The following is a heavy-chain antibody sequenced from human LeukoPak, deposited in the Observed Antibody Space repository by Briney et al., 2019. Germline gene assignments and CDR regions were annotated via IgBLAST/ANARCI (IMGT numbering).Heavy chain of an antibody. D-gene: IGHD3-10*01. CDR2: IFYDGNNK. Sequence: GRSLRLSCAASGFTFSSDGMHWVRQAPGKGLEWVTVIFYDGNNKYYADSVKGRFTISRDNSKNTLYLQMNSLRADDTAVYYCARDRYYGSGINWYFDLWGRGTLVTVSS. J-gene: IGHJ2*01. V-gene: IGHV3-33*01. CDR3: ARDRYYGSGINWYFDL. CDR1: GFTFSSDG.